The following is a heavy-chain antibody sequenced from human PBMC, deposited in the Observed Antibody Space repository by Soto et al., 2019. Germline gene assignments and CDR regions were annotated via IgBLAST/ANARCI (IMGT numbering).Heavy chain of an antibody. D-gene: IGHD6-19*01. CDR2: MNAYTGDT. CDR1: GYIFTRFD. CDR3: ARDRGVAPPVAGNTHYYYYMDV. Sequence: ASVKVSCKASGYIFTRFDVNWVRQATGQGLEWMGSMNAYTGDTSFAQKFQGRVTMTTDASTSTAYLELRSLRSDDTAVYYCARDRGVAPPVAGNTHYYYYMDVWGKGTTVTVSS. J-gene: IGHJ6*03. V-gene: IGHV1-18*01.